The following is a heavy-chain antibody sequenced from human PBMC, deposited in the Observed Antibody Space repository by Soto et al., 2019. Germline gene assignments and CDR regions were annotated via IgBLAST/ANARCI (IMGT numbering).Heavy chain of an antibody. CDR2: IYYSGST. CDR1: GGSISSGGYY. J-gene: IGHJ4*02. D-gene: IGHD1-26*01. V-gene: IGHV4-31*03. CDR3: ARDEGGTTAIGG. Sequence: QVQLQESGPGLVKPSQTLSLTCTVSGGSISSGGYYWSWIRQHPGQGLEWIGYIYYSGSTYYNPSLKRRLTISADTSKTQFSLKLSSVPAADTAVYYCARDEGGTTAIGGWGQGTLVTVSS.